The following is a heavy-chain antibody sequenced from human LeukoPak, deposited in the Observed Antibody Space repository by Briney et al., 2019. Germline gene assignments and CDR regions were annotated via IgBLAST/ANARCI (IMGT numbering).Heavy chain of an antibody. Sequence: SETLSLTCTVSGGSISSYYWSWIRQPPGKGLEWVGYIYYSGSTNYNPSLKSRATISVDTSKNQFSLKLTSVTAADTAVYYCARDAYVSYYYYGMDVWGKGTTVTVSS. CDR3: ARDAYVSYYYYGMDV. CDR1: GGSISSYY. D-gene: IGHD3-16*01. CDR2: IYYSGST. V-gene: IGHV4-59*01. J-gene: IGHJ6*04.